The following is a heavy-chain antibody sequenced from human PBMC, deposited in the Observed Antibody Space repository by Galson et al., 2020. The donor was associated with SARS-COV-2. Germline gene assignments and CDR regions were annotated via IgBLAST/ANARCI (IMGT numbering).Heavy chain of an antibody. D-gene: IGHD3-22*01. CDR2: VIPMFALA. Sequence: SVKVSCKASGGPFNNYTISWVRQAPGHGLEWMGRVIPMFALANYAQTFQGRVTITADISTSTAYMELTSLRSEDTAVYYCARAKGNYYDPSGYYTLDYAFDFWGQGTMVTVSS. V-gene: IGHV1-69*02. J-gene: IGHJ3*01. CDR1: GGPFNNYT. CDR3: ARAKGNYYDPSGYYTLDYAFDF.